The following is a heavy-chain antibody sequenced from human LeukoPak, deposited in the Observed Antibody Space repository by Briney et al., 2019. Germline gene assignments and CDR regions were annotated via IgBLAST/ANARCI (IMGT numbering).Heavy chain of an antibody. CDR2: IYHSGST. CDR3: AKGAGPPWFDP. V-gene: IGHV4-38-2*02. CDR1: GYSISSGHY. Sequence: SETLSLTCSVSGYSISSGHYWGWIRQPPGKGLEWIGSIYHSGSTYYNPSLKSRVTKSVDTSKNQFSLKLSSVTAADTAVYYCAKGAGPPWFDPWGQGTLVTVSS. D-gene: IGHD6-19*01. J-gene: IGHJ5*02.